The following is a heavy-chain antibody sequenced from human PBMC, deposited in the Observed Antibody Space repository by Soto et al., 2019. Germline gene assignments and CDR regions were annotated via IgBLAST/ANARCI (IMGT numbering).Heavy chain of an antibody. J-gene: IGHJ6*02. Sequence: GASVNVSCKASGYTFTDYYVHWVRQAPGQGLEWMGWINPNSGGTKTAQKFQGRVTVTRDTSISTAYMDLSRLRSDDTAIYYCARDVTRTQSCTNGVCYYHYYDMDVWGQGTMVTVSS. CDR3: ARDVTRTQSCTNGVCYYHYYDMDV. D-gene: IGHD2-8*01. CDR2: INPNSGGT. V-gene: IGHV1-2*02. CDR1: GYTFTDYY.